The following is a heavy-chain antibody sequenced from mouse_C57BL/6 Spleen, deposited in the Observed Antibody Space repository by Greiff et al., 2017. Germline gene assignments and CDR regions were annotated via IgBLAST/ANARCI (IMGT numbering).Heavy chain of an antibody. CDR3: AREGISYFDY. Sequence: EVMLVESGGGLVKPGGSLKLSCAASGFTFSDYGMHWVRQAPEKGLEWVAYISSGRSTIYYADTVKGRFTISRDNAKNTLFLQMTSLRSEDTAMYYCAREGISYFDYWGQGTTLTVSS. J-gene: IGHJ2*01. CDR2: ISSGRSTI. CDR1: GFTFSDYG. V-gene: IGHV5-17*01.